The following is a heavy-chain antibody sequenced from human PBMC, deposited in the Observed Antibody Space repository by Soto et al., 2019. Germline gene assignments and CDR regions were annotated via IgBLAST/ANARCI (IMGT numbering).Heavy chain of an antibody. D-gene: IGHD2-15*01. V-gene: IGHV4-34*01. CDR2: ISRSGST. CDR3: ARGRTAAFIETRLFRVLFDL. Sequence: QVQLQQWGAGLLKPSETLSLTCAVSGESLGGFHWSWIRQPPGKGLEWIGEISRSGSTNYDPSLKSRVTMSMDTSRNQVSLKLSSVTDADTAVYYCARGRTAAFIETRLFRVLFDLWGHGNLVIVSS. CDR1: GESLGGFH. J-gene: IGHJ4*01.